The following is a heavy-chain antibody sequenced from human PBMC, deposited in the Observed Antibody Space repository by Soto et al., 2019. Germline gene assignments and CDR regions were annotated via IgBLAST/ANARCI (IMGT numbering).Heavy chain of an antibody. CDR3: ARDLGRYYDSSGYYYYYYYGMDV. V-gene: IGHV4-31*03. CDR1: GGSISSGGYY. Sequence: SETLSLTCTVSGGSISSGGYYWSWIRQHPGKGLEWIGYIYYSGSTYYNPSLKSRVTISVDTSKNQFSLKLSSVTAADTAVYYCARDLGRYYDSSGYYYYYYYGMDVWGQGTTVTVSS. D-gene: IGHD3-22*01. CDR2: IYYSGST. J-gene: IGHJ6*02.